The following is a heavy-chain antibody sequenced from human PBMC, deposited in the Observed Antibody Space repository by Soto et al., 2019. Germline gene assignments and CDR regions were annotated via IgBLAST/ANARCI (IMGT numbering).Heavy chain of an antibody. CDR3: ATLTTVTTNFDF. V-gene: IGHV4-59*01. J-gene: IGHJ4*02. CDR1: GGSISSYY. CDR2: IHYNGNT. Sequence: SETLSLTCTVSGGSISSYYWSWIRQPPGKGLEWIGYIHYNGNTNYNPSLKSRVTISVDTSKNQFSLYLSSVTAADTAVYYCATLTTVTTNFDFSGQGTQVTVSS. D-gene: IGHD4-17*01.